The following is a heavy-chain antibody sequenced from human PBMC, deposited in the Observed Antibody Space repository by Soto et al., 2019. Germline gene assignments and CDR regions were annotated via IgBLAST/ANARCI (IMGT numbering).Heavy chain of an antibody. Sequence: SETLSLTCTVSGGSISSGGYYWSWIRQHPGKGLEWIGYIYYSGSTYYNPSLKSRVTISVDTSKNQFSLKLSSVTAADTAVYYCAHSSSWSEPNWFDPWGQGTLVTVSS. J-gene: IGHJ5*02. CDR1: GGSISSGGYY. CDR3: AHSSSWSEPNWFDP. CDR2: IYYSGST. D-gene: IGHD6-13*01. V-gene: IGHV4-31*03.